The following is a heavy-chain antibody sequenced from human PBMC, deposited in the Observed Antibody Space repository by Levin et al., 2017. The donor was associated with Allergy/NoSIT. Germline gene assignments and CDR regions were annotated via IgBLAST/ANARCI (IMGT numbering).Heavy chain of an antibody. CDR1: GFTFSSYA. Sequence: GESLKISCAASGFTFSSYAMHWVRQAPGKGLEWVAVISYDGSNKYYADSVKGRFTISRDNSKNTLYLQMNSLRAEDTAVYYCARDFALGSSGWPSPVSYYFDYWGQGTLVTVSS. CDR3: ARDFALGSSGWPSPVSYYFDY. D-gene: IGHD6-19*01. J-gene: IGHJ4*02. CDR2: ISYDGSNK. V-gene: IGHV3-30-3*01.